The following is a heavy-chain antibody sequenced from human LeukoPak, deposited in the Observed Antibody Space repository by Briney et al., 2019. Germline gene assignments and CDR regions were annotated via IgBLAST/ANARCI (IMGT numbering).Heavy chain of an antibody. D-gene: IGHD2-8*02. V-gene: IGHV4-38-2*02. CDR2: VHHPDIT. J-gene: IGHJ4*02. CDR1: TYSIASGYF. Sequence: SETLSLTCTVSTYSIASGYFWGWIRQSPGKGLEWIATVHHPDITHYNPSLERPVTISMDPSRNHFSLTLKSVTAADTAVYYCAREGGHQLFYPSWTHTGHFDFWGQGIVVTVSS. CDR3: AREGGHQLFYPSWTHTGHFDF.